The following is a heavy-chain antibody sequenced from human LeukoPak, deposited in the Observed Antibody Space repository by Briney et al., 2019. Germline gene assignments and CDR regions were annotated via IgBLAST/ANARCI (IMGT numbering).Heavy chain of an antibody. Sequence: GGSLRLSCAASGFTFSSYAMSWVRQAPGKGLEWVSAISGSGGSTYYADSVKGRFTISRDNSKNTLYLQMNSLRAEDTAVYYCARGPLWYDSSGSLNYWGQGTLVTVSS. D-gene: IGHD3-22*01. CDR3: ARGPLWYDSSGSLNY. V-gene: IGHV3-23*01. CDR2: ISGSGGST. CDR1: GFTFSSYA. J-gene: IGHJ4*02.